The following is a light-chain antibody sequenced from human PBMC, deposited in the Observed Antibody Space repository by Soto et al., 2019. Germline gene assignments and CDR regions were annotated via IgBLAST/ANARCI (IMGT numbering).Light chain of an antibody. Sequence: IQLTQSPSSLSASVGDRVTITCRASQGISSYLAWYQQKPGKAPKVLISAASTLQSGVPSWFSGSGYGTDFTLTISSLQPEDFATYYCQQLKSYPLTFGGGTKMEIK. CDR1: QGISSY. CDR3: QQLKSYPLT. J-gene: IGKJ4*01. V-gene: IGKV1-9*01. CDR2: AAS.